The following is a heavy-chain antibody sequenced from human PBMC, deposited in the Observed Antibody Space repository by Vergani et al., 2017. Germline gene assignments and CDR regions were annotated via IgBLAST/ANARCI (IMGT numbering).Heavy chain of an antibody. Sequence: QLQLQESGPGLVKPSETLSLTCTVSGGSISSSSYYWGWIRQPPGKGLEWIGSIYYSGSTYYNPSLKSRVTISVDTSKNQFSLKLSSVTAADTAVYYCARDRTSYCSSTSCYRDAFDIWGQGTMVTVSS. CDR2: IYYSGST. CDR1: GGSISSSSYY. CDR3: ARDRTSYCSSTSCYRDAFDI. D-gene: IGHD2-2*01. V-gene: IGHV4-39*02. J-gene: IGHJ3*02.